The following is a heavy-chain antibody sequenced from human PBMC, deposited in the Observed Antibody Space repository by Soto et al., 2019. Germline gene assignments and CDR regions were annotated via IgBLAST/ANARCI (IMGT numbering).Heavy chain of an antibody. V-gene: IGHV4-30-4*01. J-gene: IGHJ6*02. CDR2: IYDSGST. CDR3: ARGSPGDYYHGMDV. Sequence: QVQLQESGPGLVKPSQTLSLICKVSGGSMSSGDYYWSWIRRPPGRGLEWIGNIYDSGSTYYSPALKSLALISVDMSRNQFSLNLRFVTAADTAVYFCARGSPGDYYHGMDVWGQGTTVTVSS. CDR1: GGSMSSGDYY.